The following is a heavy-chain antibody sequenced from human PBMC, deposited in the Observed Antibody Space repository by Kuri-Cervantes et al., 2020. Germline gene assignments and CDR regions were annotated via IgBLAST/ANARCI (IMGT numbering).Heavy chain of an antibody. Sequence: SQTLSLTCAVYGGSFSGYYWSWIRQPPGKGLEWIGEINHSGSTNYNPSLKSRVTISVDTSKNQFSLELSSVTAADTAVYYCAREALLDVVVTATHWYFDLWGRGTLVTVSS. V-gene: IGHV4-34*01. CDR3: AREALLDVVVTATHWYFDL. J-gene: IGHJ2*01. CDR2: INHSGST. D-gene: IGHD2-21*02. CDR1: GGSFSGYY.